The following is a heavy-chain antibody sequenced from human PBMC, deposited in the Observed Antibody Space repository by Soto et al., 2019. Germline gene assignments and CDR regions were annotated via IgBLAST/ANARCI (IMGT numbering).Heavy chain of an antibody. D-gene: IGHD2-2*01. J-gene: IGHJ4*02. CDR3: AQDGCSSTRGYYDY. CDR1: GFTFSSYA. Sequence: EVQLLESGGGLVQPGGSLRLSCAASGFTFSSYAMSWVRQAPGKGLEWVAAISGSGGSTYYADSVKGRFTISRDNSKNTLNLQMHSLRAEDTAVYYCAQDGCSSTRGYYDYWGQGTLVTVSS. V-gene: IGHV3-23*01. CDR2: ISGSGGST.